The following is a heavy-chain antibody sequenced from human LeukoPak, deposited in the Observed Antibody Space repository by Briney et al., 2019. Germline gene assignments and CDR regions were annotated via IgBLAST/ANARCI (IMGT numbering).Heavy chain of an antibody. J-gene: IGHJ3*02. Sequence: GGSLRLSCAASGFTFSSYGMHWVRQAPGKGLEWVAVIWYDGSNKYYADSVKGRFTISRDNSKNTLYLQMNSLRAEDTAVYYCAREGAYYYDSSGYPGPDAFDIWGQGTMVTVSS. CDR3: AREGAYYYDSSGYPGPDAFDI. CDR2: IWYDGSNK. D-gene: IGHD3-22*01. CDR1: GFTFSSYG. V-gene: IGHV3-33*01.